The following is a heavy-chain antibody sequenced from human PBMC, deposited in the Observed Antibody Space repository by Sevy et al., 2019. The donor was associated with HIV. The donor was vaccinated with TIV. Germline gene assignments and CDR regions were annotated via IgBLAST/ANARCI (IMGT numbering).Heavy chain of an antibody. CDR2: ISAYNGNT. CDR3: AGERATGDYYGSGSYHYFDY. V-gene: IGHV1-18*01. J-gene: IGHJ4*02. Sequence: ASVKVSCKASGYTFTSYGISWVRQAPGQGLEWMGWISAYNGNTNYAQKLQGRVTMTTDTSTSTAYMELRSLRSDDTAVYYCAGERATGDYYGSGSYHYFDYWGQGTLVTVSS. D-gene: IGHD3-10*01. CDR1: GYTFTSYG.